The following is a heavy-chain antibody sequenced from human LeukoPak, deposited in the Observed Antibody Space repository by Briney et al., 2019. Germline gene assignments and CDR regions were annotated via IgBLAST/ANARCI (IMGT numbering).Heavy chain of an antibody. V-gene: IGHV1-24*01. CDR2: FDPEDGEA. CDR1: GYTLTELS. D-gene: IGHD3-10*01. CDR3: ATRGVYYGSGSYDY. Sequence: ASVKVSCKASGYTLTELSMHWVRQAPGKGLAWMGGFDPEDGEAIYAQKFQGRVTMTEDTSTDTAYMELSSLRSEDTAVYYCATRGVYYGSGSYDYWGQGTLVTVSS. J-gene: IGHJ4*02.